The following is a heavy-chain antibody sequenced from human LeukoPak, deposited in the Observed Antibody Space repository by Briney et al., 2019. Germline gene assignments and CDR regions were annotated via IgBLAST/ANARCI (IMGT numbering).Heavy chain of an antibody. Sequence: SETLSLTCTVSGGSISSYYWSWIRQPPGKGLEWIGYIYYSGSTNYNPSLKSRVTISVDTSKNQFSLKLSSVTAADTAVYYCARDQGYSGSYLDYWGQGTLVTVSS. V-gene: IGHV4-59*12. J-gene: IGHJ4*02. CDR3: ARDQGYSGSYLDY. CDR1: GGSISSYY. CDR2: IYYSGST. D-gene: IGHD1-26*01.